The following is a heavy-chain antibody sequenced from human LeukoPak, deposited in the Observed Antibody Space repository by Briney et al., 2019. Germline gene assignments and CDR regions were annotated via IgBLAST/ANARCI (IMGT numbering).Heavy chain of an antibody. J-gene: IGHJ4*02. Sequence: ASVKVSCKASGGTFSSYAISWVRQAPGQGLEWMGGIIPIFGTANYAQKFQGRATMTTDTSTSTAYMELRSLRSDDTAVYYCARSELAVAGNDYWGQGTLVTVSS. CDR1: GGTFSSYA. CDR3: ARSELAVAGNDY. D-gene: IGHD6-19*01. CDR2: IIPIFGTA. V-gene: IGHV1-69*05.